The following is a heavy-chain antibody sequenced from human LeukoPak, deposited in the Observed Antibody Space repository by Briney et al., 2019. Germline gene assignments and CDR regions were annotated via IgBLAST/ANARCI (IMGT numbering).Heavy chain of an antibody. J-gene: IGHJ1*01. V-gene: IGHV3-74*01. CDR2: VNSDGSST. CDR3: AKEEGYYYDSGGYYVEYFQH. CDR1: GFAFSSYW. D-gene: IGHD3-22*01. Sequence: GGSLRLSCAASGFAFSSYWLHWVRQAPGKGLVWVSRVNSDGSSTNYADSVEGRFTVSRDNAKNTLYLQMNSLRAEDTAVYYCAKEEGYYYDSGGYYVEYFQHWGQGTLVTVSS.